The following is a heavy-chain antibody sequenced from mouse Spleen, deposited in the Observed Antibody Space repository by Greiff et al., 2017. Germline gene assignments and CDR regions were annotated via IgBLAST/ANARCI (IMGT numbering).Heavy chain of an antibody. CDR3: ARGRYHWYFDV. Sequence: EVQLVESEGGLVQPGSSMKLSCTASGFTFSDYYMAWVRQVPEKGLEWVANINYDGSSTYYLDSLKSRFIISRDNAKNILYLQMSSLKSEDTATYYCARGRYHWYFDVWGAGTTVTVSS. V-gene: IGHV5-16*01. CDR1: GFTFSDYY. CDR2: INYDGSST. J-gene: IGHJ1*01. D-gene: IGHD2-14*01.